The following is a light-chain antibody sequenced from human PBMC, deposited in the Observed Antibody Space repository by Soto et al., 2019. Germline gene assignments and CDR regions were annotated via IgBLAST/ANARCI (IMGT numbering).Light chain of an antibody. J-gene: IGKJ1*01. Sequence: DIQMTQSPSSLSASVGDRVTITCRASQSISSYLNWYQQKPGKAPKLLIYAASSLQSGVPSRFSGSGSGTDFTLPISSLQPEDFATYYCQQSYSTTFGQGTKVEIK. CDR2: AAS. CDR3: QQSYSTT. CDR1: QSISSY. V-gene: IGKV1-39*01.